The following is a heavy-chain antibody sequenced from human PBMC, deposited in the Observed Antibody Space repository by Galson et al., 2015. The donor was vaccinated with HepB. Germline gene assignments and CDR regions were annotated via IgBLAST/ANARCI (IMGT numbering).Heavy chain of an antibody. CDR2: ISSSSSYI. CDR1: GFTFSSYS. J-gene: IGHJ4*02. V-gene: IGHV3-21*04. D-gene: IGHD5-24*01. CDR3: ARPVEMATILDY. Sequence: SLRLSCAASGFTFSSYSMNWVRQAPGKGLEWVSSISSSSSYIYYADSVKGRFTISRDNAKNSLYLQMNSLRAEDTAVYYCARPVEMATILDYWGQGTLVTVSS.